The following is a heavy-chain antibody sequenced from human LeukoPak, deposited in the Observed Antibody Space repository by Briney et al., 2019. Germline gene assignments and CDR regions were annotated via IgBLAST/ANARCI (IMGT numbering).Heavy chain of an antibody. CDR2: INTNTGNP. D-gene: IGHD2-15*01. CDR1: GYTFTNSA. V-gene: IGHV7-4-1*02. CDR3: AXXGCSGGSRYSSYGY. J-gene: IGHJ4*02. Sequence: ASVKVSCKASGYTFTNSAMNWVRQAPGQGLEWMGLINTNTGNPTYSQGFTGRVVFSLDTSVSTAFLQISSLKAEDTAVYYYAXXGCSGGSRYSSYGYWGQGTLVTVSS.